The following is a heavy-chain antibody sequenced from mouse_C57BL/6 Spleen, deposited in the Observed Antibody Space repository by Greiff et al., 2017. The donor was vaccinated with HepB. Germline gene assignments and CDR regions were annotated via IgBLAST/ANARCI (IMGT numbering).Heavy chain of an antibody. CDR1: GFTFSDYY. CDR2: ISNGGGST. V-gene: IGHV5-12*01. CDR3: ARQYGNSYARDY. D-gene: IGHD2-10*02. J-gene: IGHJ4*01. Sequence: EVMLVESGGGLVQPGGSLKLSCAASGFTFSDYYMYWVRQTPEKRLEWVAYISNGGGSTYYPDTVKGRFTISRDNAKNTLYRQMSRLKSEDTAMYYFARQYGNSYARDYWVQGTSVTVSS.